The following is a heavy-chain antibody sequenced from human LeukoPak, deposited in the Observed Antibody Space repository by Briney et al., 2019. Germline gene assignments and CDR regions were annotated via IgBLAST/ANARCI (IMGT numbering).Heavy chain of an antibody. D-gene: IGHD1-20*01. CDR2: ISAYNGNT. Sequence: ASVKVSCKASGYTLTSYGISWVRQAPGQGLEWMGWISAYNGNTNYAQKLQGRVTMTTDTSTSTAYMELRSLRSDDTAVYYCARGTTRITGTSPVDYWGQGTLVTVSS. V-gene: IGHV1-18*01. CDR1: GYTLTSYG. CDR3: ARGTTRITGTSPVDY. J-gene: IGHJ4*02.